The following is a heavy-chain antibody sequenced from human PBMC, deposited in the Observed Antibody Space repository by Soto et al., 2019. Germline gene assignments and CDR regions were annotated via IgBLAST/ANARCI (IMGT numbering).Heavy chain of an antibody. CDR1: GFSLSNFP. D-gene: IGHD6-19*01. Sequence: LRLSCVGSGFSLSNFPMNWVRQTPGKGLEWISYISPRGDNIYYTESVKGRFTISRDNARNSLYLQMNSLRDEDAALYYCAKGPHTNIGWHYYFESWGQGVPVTVSS. CDR3: AKGPHTNIGWHYYFES. CDR2: ISPRGDNI. V-gene: IGHV3-48*02. J-gene: IGHJ4*02.